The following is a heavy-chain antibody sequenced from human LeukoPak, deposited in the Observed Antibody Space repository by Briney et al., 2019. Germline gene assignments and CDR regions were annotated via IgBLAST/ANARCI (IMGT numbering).Heavy chain of an antibody. V-gene: IGHV3-21*01. CDR1: GFSFSSHS. CDR2: ISSSSSYK. D-gene: IGHD6-13*01. J-gene: IGHJ3*02. CDR3: ARGGAAAGLDAFDI. Sequence: GGSLRLSCAASGFSFSSHSMNWVRQAPGKGPEWVSYISSSSSYKYYADSVKGRFTISRDNAKNSLYLQMNSLRAEDTAVYYCARGGAAAGLDAFDIWGQGTMVTVSS.